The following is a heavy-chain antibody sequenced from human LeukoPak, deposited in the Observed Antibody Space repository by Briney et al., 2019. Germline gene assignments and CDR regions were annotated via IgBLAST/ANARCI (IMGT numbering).Heavy chain of an antibody. CDR2: INSDGSST. CDR3: ARRVNTALVDY. V-gene: IGHV3-74*01. D-gene: IGHD5-18*01. Sequence: GGSLRLSCAASGFTFSGYWMHWVRQAPGKGLVWVSRINSDGSSTDYADSVKGRFTISRDNAKNTLYLQMNSLRVEDTAVYYCARRVNTALVDYWGQGTLVTVSS. CDR1: GFTFSGYW. J-gene: IGHJ4*02.